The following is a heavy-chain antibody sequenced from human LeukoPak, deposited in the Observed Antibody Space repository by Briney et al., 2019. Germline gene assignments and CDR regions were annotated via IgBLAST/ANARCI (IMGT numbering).Heavy chain of an antibody. D-gene: IGHD3-22*01. Sequence: ASVKVSCKASVYTFTSYGISWVRQAPGQGLEWMGWISAYNGNTNYAQKLQGRVTMTTDTSTSTAYMELRSLRSDDTAVYYCARDQEDYYDSSGYYTDYWGQGTLVTVSS. J-gene: IGHJ4*02. V-gene: IGHV1-18*01. CDR3: ARDQEDYYDSSGYYTDY. CDR2: ISAYNGNT. CDR1: VYTFTSYG.